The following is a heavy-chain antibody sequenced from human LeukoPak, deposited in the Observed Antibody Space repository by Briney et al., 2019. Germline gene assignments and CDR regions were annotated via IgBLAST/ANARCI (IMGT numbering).Heavy chain of an antibody. CDR2: ISYDGSNK. J-gene: IGHJ6*03. D-gene: IGHD3-3*01. CDR3: ARDKGYGFLEVYYYYYMDV. V-gene: IGHV3-30*01. CDR1: GFTFSSYA. Sequence: GGSLRLSCAASGFTFSSYAMRWVRQAPGKGLEWVVVISYDGSNKYYADSVKGRFNISRDNSKNTLYLQLNSLRAEDTAVYYCARDKGYGFLEVYYYYYMDVWGKGTTVTVSS.